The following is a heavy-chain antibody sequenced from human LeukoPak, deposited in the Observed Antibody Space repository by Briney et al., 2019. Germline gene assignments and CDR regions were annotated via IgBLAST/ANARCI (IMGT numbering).Heavy chain of an antibody. CDR2: IYYSGST. V-gene: IGHV4-39*01. Sequence: SETLSLTCTVSGGSISSSSYYWGWIRQPPRKGLEWIGSIYYSGSTYYNPSLKSRVTISVDTSKNQFSLKLSSVTAADTAVYYCARQPYSSSWPYYYYGMDVWGQGTTVTVSS. CDR3: ARQPYSSSWPYYYYGMDV. J-gene: IGHJ6*02. CDR1: GGSISSSSYY. D-gene: IGHD6-13*01.